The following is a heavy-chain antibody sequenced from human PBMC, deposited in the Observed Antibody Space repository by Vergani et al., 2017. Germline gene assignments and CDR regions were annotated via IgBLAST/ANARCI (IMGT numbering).Heavy chain of an antibody. CDR1: GFTFSNAW. J-gene: IGHJ6*02. D-gene: IGHD1-26*01. CDR3: TNWGSYDYYYYYGMDV. CDR2: IKSKTDGGTT. V-gene: IGHV3-15*01. Sequence: EVQLVESGGGLVKPGGSLRLSCAASGFTFSNAWMSWVRQAPGKGLEWVGRIKSKTDGGTTDYAAPVKGRFTISRDDSKNTLYLQMNSLKTEDTAVYYCTNWGSYDYYYYYGMDVWGQGTTVTVSS.